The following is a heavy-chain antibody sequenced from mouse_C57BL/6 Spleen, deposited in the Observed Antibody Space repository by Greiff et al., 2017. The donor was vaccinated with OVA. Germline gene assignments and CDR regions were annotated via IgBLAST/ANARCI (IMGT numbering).Heavy chain of an antibody. Sequence: VHVKQSGAELVKPGASVKLSCTASGFNIKDYYMHWVKQRTEQGLEWIGRIDPEDGETKYAPKFKGKATITADTSSNTAYLQLSSLTSEDTAVYYCAPYGSSYGGYAKDYWGQGTSVTVSS. CDR2: IDPEDGET. CDR3: APYGSSYGGYAKDY. J-gene: IGHJ4*01. CDR1: GFNIKDYY. V-gene: IGHV14-2*01. D-gene: IGHD1-1*01.